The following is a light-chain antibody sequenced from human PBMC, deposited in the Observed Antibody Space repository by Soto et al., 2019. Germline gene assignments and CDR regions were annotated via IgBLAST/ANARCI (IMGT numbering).Light chain of an antibody. Sequence: EVVLTQSPATLSLSPRARATLSCRASQSVFDYIAWYQQKPGQAPRLLIYEASIRATGVPARFSGSGSGTDFTLTISSLGPEDFAVYYCQERSNWPSLSFGGGTKVEIK. J-gene: IGKJ4*01. CDR1: QSVFDY. CDR2: EAS. V-gene: IGKV3-11*01. CDR3: QERSNWPSLS.